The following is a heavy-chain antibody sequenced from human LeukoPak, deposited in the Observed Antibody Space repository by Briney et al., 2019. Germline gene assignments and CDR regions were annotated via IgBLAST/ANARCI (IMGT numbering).Heavy chain of an antibody. Sequence: SSETLSLTCTVSGGSISSYYWSWIRQPPGKGLEWIGYIYYSGSTNYNPSLKSRVTISVDTSKNQFSLKLSSVTAADTAVYYCAREGLDYDFWSGYYRFDYWGQGTLVTVSS. CDR1: GGSISSYY. CDR3: AREGLDYDFWSGYYRFDY. J-gene: IGHJ4*02. V-gene: IGHV4-59*01. CDR2: IYYSGST. D-gene: IGHD3-3*01.